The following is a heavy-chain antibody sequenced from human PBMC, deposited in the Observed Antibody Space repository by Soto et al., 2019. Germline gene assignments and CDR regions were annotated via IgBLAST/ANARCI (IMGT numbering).Heavy chain of an antibody. CDR3: AHRVLRTVFGLVTTTAIYFDF. Sequence: QITLNESGPTQVKPRQTRTLTCTFSGFSLTTSGVGVGWIRQSPGKAPECLALLYWDADKRYSPSLKSRLTITKETSKNQVVLTMADLDPADTATYYCAHRVLRTVFGLVTTTAIYFDFWGQGTPVAVSS. CDR1: GFSLTTSGVG. V-gene: IGHV2-5*02. CDR2: LYWDADK. D-gene: IGHD3-3*01. J-gene: IGHJ4*02.